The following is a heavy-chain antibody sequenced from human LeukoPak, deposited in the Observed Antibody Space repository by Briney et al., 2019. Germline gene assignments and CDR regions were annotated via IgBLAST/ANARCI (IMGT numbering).Heavy chain of an antibody. CDR2: INSDGSST. CDR1: GFTFDDYG. Sequence: PGGSLRLSCAASGFTFDDYGMSWVRQAPGKGLEWVSRINSDGSSTSYADSVRGRFSISRDNAKNTLYLQMNSLRAEDTAVYYCARGLSGYASSLGYWGQGTLVTVSA. J-gene: IGHJ4*02. CDR3: ARGLSGYASSLGY. V-gene: IGHV3-74*01. D-gene: IGHD6-6*01.